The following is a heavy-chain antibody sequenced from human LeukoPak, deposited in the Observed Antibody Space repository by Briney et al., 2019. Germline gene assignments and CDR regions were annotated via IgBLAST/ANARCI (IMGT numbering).Heavy chain of an antibody. J-gene: IGHJ3*02. CDR1: GFTFDDYA. V-gene: IGHV3-9*03. CDR3: AKDMARFPKDTAMAWGAFDI. D-gene: IGHD5-18*01. Sequence: PGRSLRLSCAASGFTFDDYAMHWVRQAPGKDLEWVSGISWNSGSIGYADSVKGRFTISRDNAKNSLYLQMNSLRAEDMALYYCAKDMARFPKDTAMAWGAFDIWGQGTMVTVSS. CDR2: ISWNSGSI.